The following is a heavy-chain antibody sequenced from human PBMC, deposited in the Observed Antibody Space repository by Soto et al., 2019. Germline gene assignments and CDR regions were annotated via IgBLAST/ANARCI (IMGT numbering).Heavy chain of an antibody. J-gene: IGHJ4*02. V-gene: IGHV3-48*01. Sequence: PGGSLRLSCAASGFTFSTYSMNWVRQAPGKGLEWVSYISSTGNTIYYPDSVKGRFTISRDTAKKSLYLQMNSLRAEDTAVYYCARVPSSGQPSYWGQGTPVTVSS. CDR1: GFTFSTYS. CDR3: ARVPSSGQPSY. CDR2: ISSTGNTI. D-gene: IGHD6-19*01.